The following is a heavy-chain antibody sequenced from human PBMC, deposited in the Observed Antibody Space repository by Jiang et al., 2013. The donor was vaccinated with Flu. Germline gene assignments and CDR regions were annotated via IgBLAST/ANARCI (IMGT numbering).Heavy chain of an antibody. CDR2: VNAGNGDT. Sequence: GAEVKKPGASVRVSCEASGYTFSNCAFHWVRQAPGQGLEWMGWVNAGNGDTKYSHKFQGRVTITRDTSASTAYMELSSLRSEDTAVYYCAKPQGNDYGDYVRNYYYYHMDVWGQGTTVTVSS. CDR1: GYTFSNCA. CDR3: AKPQGNDYGDYVRNYYYYHMDV. V-gene: IGHV1-3*01. J-gene: IGHJ6*02. D-gene: IGHD4-17*01.